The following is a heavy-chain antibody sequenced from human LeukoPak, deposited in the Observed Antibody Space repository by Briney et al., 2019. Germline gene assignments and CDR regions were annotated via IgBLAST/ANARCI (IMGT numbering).Heavy chain of an antibody. CDR1: GYTFTSYY. J-gene: IGHJ4*02. CDR3: ARDLLSIAAAGTPGGN. V-gene: IGHV1-46*01. D-gene: IGHD6-13*01. CDR2: INPSGGST. Sequence: ASVKVSCKASGYTFTSYYMHWVRQAPGQGLGWMGIINPSGGSTSYAQKFQGRVTMTRDTSTSTVYMELSSLRSEDTAVYYCARDLLSIAAAGTPGGNWGQGTLVTVSS.